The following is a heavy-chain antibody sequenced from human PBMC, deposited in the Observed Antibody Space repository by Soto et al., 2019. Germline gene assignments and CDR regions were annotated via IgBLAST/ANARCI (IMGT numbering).Heavy chain of an antibody. CDR2: VSNSGSST. D-gene: IGHD2-21*01. Sequence: GGSLRLSCASSGFTFSDYAMSWVRQAPGRGLEWVSGVSNSGSSTYYADSVKGRFTISRDNSKNTLYLQMNSLRAEDTALYYCAKHSRETTTFCGEDWGRETRVTVSS. CDR1: GFTFSDYA. V-gene: IGHV3-23*01. J-gene: IGHJ4*02. CDR3: AKHSRETTTFCGED.